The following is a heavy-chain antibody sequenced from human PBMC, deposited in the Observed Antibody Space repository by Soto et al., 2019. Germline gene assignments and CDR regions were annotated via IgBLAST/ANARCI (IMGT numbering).Heavy chain of an antibody. D-gene: IGHD6-6*01. CDR2: ISSSSSYI. J-gene: IGHJ4*02. V-gene: IGHV3-21*01. Sequence: GGSLRLSCAASGFTFSSYSMNWVRQAPGKGLEWVSSISSSSSYIYYADSVKGRFTISRDNAKNSLYLQMNSLRAEDTAVSYCARGKIRYSSSRLSAIDYWGQGTLVTVSS. CDR3: ARGKIRYSSSRLSAIDY. CDR1: GFTFSSYS.